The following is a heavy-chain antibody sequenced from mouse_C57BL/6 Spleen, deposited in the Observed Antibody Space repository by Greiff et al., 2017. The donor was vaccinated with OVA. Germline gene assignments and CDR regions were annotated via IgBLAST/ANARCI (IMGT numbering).Heavy chain of an antibody. CDR1: GYTFTDYY. CDR3: AKTGTRNYWYFDV. V-gene: IGHV1-77*01. Sequence: VQLQQSGAELVKPGASVKISCKASGYTFTDYYINWVKQRPGQGLEWIGKIGPGSGSTYYNEKFKGKATLTADKSSSTAYMQLSSLTSEDSAVYFCAKTGTRNYWYFDVWGTGTTVTVSS. J-gene: IGHJ1*03. CDR2: IGPGSGST. D-gene: IGHD4-1*01.